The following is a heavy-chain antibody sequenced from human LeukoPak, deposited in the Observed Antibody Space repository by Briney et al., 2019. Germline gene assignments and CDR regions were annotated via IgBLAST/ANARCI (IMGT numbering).Heavy chain of an antibody. CDR1: GGTFSNYA. CDR3: ARGPRTGTHDY. V-gene: IGHV1-69*06. J-gene: IGHJ4*02. Sequence: ASVKVSCKASGGTFSNYAINWVRQAPGQGLEWMGGIIPIFGTANYAQKFQGRVTITADKSTSTVYMELNSLKSEDTAVYYCARGPRTGTHDYWGQGTLVTVSS. D-gene: IGHD1-7*01. CDR2: IIPIFGTA.